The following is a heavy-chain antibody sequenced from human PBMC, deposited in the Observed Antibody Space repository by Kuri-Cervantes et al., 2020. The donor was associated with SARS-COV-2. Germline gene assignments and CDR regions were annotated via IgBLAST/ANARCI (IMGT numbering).Heavy chain of an antibody. V-gene: IGHV4-38-2*01. CDR2: IYHSGST. CDR3: ARHVVYVRHFDY. J-gene: IGHJ4*02. CDR1: GYSISSGYY. Sequence: SETLSLTCAVSGYSISSGYYWGWIRQPPGKGLEWIGSIYHSGSTYYNPSLKSRVTISVDTSKNQFSLKLSSVTAADTAVYHCARHVVYVRHFDYWGQGTLVTVSS. D-gene: IGHD3-10*02.